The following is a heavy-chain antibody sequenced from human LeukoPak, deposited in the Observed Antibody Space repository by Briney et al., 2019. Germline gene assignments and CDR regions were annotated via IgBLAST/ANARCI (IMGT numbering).Heavy chain of an antibody. CDR1: GYSFTSYW. Sequence: GESLKISCKGSGYSFTSYWIGWVRQMPGKGLEWMGIIYPGDSDTRYRPSFQGQVTISADRSISTAFLQWSSLKASDTAMYYCARLLPTTVRKSYYYYGMDVWGQGTTVTVSS. V-gene: IGHV5-51*01. D-gene: IGHD4-17*01. CDR3: ARLLPTTVRKSYYYYGMDV. J-gene: IGHJ6*02. CDR2: IYPGDSDT.